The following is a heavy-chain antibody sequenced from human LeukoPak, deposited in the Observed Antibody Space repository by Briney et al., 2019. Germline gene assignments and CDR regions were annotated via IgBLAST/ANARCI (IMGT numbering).Heavy chain of an antibody. CDR1: GFTFSSYA. CDR2: ISGSGGST. Sequence: GSLRLSCAASGFTFSSYAMSWVRQAPGKGLEWASAISGSGGSTYYADSVKGRFTISRDNSKNTLYLQMNSLRAEDTAVYYCARDLYYDILTGYYSPGYFDYWGQGTLVTVSS. V-gene: IGHV3-23*01. D-gene: IGHD3-9*01. CDR3: ARDLYYDILTGYYSPGYFDY. J-gene: IGHJ4*02.